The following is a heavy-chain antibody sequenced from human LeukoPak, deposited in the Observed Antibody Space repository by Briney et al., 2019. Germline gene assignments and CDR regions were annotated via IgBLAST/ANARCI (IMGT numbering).Heavy chain of an antibody. CDR2: IYYSGST. Sequence: SETLSLTCTVSGGSISSYYWSWIRRPPGKGLEWIGYIYYSGSTNYNPSLKSRVTISLDTSKNQFSLKLSSVTAADTAVYYCARGQSGIAAAGTPFDYWGQGTLVTVSS. D-gene: IGHD6-13*01. J-gene: IGHJ4*02. CDR3: ARGQSGIAAAGTPFDY. CDR1: GGSISSYY. V-gene: IGHV4-59*12.